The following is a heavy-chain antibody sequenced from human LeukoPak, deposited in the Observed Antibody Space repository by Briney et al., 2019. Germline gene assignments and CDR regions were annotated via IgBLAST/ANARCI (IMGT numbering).Heavy chain of an antibody. CDR2: IYSGGST. J-gene: IGHJ5*02. CDR1: GFTFSSYW. V-gene: IGHV3-53*01. CDR3: ARGKGGPYNWFDP. Sequence: GGSLRLSCAASGFTFSSYWMSWVRQAPGKGLEWVSVIYSGGSTYYADSVKGRFTISRDNSKNTLYLQMNSLRAEDTAVYYCARGKGGPYNWFDPWGQGTLVTVSS.